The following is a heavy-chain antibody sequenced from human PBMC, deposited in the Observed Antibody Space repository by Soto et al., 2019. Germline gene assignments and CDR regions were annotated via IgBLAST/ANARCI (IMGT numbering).Heavy chain of an antibody. J-gene: IGHJ1*01. V-gene: IGHV4-59*02. CDR3: ARGSSSSGWKLQH. Sequence: SETLSLTCSFSGDSVTSHYFTWIRQSPGKGLEWIGYMYYTGCTNYNPSLKSRLTISVDTSKNQFSLKLSSVTAADTAVYYCARGSSSSGWKLQHWGQGTLVTVSS. CDR1: GDSVTSHY. D-gene: IGHD6-19*01. CDR2: MYYTGCT.